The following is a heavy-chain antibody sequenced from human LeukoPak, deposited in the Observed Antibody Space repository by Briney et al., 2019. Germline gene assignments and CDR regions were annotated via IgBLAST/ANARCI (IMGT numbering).Heavy chain of an antibody. CDR3: ARHKLPSYYYGSGSRPTQYYYYYGMDV. V-gene: IGHV5-10-1*01. CDR1: GYSFTSYW. CDR2: IDPSDSYT. D-gene: IGHD3-10*01. Sequence: GESLKISCKGSGYSFTSYWISWVRQMPGKGLEWMGRIDPSDSYTNYSPSFQGHVTISADKSISTAYLQGSSLKASDTAMYYCARHKLPSYYYGSGSRPTQYYYYYGMDVWGQGTTVTVSS. J-gene: IGHJ6*02.